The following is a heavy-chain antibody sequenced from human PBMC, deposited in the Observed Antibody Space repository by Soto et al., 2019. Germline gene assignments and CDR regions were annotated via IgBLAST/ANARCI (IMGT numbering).Heavy chain of an antibody. CDR1: GGSFSGYY. CDR2: INHSGST. Sequence: SETLSLTCAVYGGSFSGYYWSWIRQPPGKGLEWIGEINHSGSTNYNPSLKSRVTISVDTSKNQFSLKLSSVTAADTAVYYCARGRPVRYSMVRMYWFDPWGQGTLVTVSS. J-gene: IGHJ5*02. CDR3: ARGRPVRYSMVRMYWFDP. V-gene: IGHV4-34*01. D-gene: IGHD3-10*01.